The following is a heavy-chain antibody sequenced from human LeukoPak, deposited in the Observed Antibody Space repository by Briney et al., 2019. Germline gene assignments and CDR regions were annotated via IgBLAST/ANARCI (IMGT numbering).Heavy chain of an antibody. CDR3: ARGVVVVPAATRGFDP. V-gene: IGHV4-34*01. CDR2: INHSGST. D-gene: IGHD2-2*01. CDR1: GGSFSGYY. J-gene: IGHJ5*02. Sequence: SETLSLTCAVYGGSFSGYYWSWIRQPPGKGLEWIGEINHSGSTNYNPSLKSRVTISVDTSKNQFSLKLSSVTAADTAVYYCARGVVVVPAATRGFDPGGQGTLVTVSS.